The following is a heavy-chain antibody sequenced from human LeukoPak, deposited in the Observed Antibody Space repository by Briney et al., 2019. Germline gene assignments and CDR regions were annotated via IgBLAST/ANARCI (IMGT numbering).Heavy chain of an antibody. CDR2: ISWNSGNI. V-gene: IGHV3-9*01. CDR3: ARRATTVVNGFDP. Sequence: GGSLRLSCAASGFTFDDYAMHWVRQAPGKGLEWVSGISWNSGNIGYADSVKGRFTISRDNAKNTLYLQMNSLRAEDTAVYYCARRATTVVNGFDPWGQGTLVTVSS. D-gene: IGHD4-23*01. CDR1: GFTFDDYA. J-gene: IGHJ5*02.